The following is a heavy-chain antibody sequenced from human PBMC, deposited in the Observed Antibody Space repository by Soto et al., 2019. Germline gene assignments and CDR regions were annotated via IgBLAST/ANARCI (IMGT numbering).Heavy chain of an antibody. CDR2: IKSKTDGGTT. V-gene: IGHV3-15*07. CDR1: GFTFSNAW. J-gene: IGHJ3*02. CDR3: TTIVGRVGAGPCGAAFDI. Sequence: EVQLVESGGGLVKPGGSLRLSCAASGFTFSNAWMNWFRQAPGKGLEWVGRIKSKTDGGTTDYAAPVKGRFTISRDDSNYTMYLQMNSLKTEYTAVYYCTTIVGRVGAGPCGAAFDIWGQGTMVTVSS. D-gene: IGHD1-26*01.